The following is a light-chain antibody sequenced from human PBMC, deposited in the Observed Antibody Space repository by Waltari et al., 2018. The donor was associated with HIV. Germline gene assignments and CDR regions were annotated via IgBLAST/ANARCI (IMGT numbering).Light chain of an antibody. V-gene: IGLV2-11*01. CDR3: CSYAGSYTLI. CDR2: DIN. J-gene: IGLJ2*01. Sequence: QSALTQPRSVSGSPGQSVTISCTGTSSDVGLYKYVSWYQQHPGKVPKRLIYDINDRHSGFPDRFSDSKSFTTASLTISGLQAEDEAFYSCCSYAGSYTLIFGGGTKLTV. CDR1: SSDVGLYKY.